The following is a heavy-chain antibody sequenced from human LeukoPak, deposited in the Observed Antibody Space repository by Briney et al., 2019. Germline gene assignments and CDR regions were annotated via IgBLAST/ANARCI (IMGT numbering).Heavy chain of an antibody. J-gene: IGHJ4*02. CDR1: GGSISSYY. CDR2: IYYSGST. V-gene: IGHV4-59*01. Sequence: SETLSLTYTVSGGSISSYYWSWIRQPPGKGLEWIGYIYYSGSTNYNPSLKSRVTISVDTSKNQFSLKLSSVTAADTAVYYCARVSTVTAIPVYFDYWGQGTLVTVSS. CDR3: ARVSTVTAIPVYFDY. D-gene: IGHD2-21*02.